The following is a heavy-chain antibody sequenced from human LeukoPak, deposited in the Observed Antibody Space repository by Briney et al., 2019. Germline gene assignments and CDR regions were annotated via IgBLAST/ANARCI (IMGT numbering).Heavy chain of an antibody. CDR2: IYYSVTT. J-gene: IGHJ4*02. Sequence: SETLSLTCTVSGGSMSNYYWSWVRQPPEKGLEWIGYIYYSVTTNYNPSLKSRVTISVDTSKNQFSLKLSSVTATDTAVYYCAADILTGYYQFDYWGQGTLVTVSS. D-gene: IGHD3-9*01. CDR3: AADILTGYYQFDY. V-gene: IGHV4-59*01. CDR1: GGSMSNYY.